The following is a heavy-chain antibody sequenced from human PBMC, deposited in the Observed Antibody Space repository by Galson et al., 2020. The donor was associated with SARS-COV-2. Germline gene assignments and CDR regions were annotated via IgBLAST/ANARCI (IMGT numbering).Heavy chain of an antibody. J-gene: IGHJ4*02. CDR2: IQSSGST. CDR1: GDSVSSAGYY. Sequence: SETLSLTCTVSGDSVSSAGYYCSWLRQHPGKGPEWIGYIQSSGSTYYNPSLKSRVTISADPSKTHFSLALRSVTAADTAVYYCARVSGAYDTEYWGQGILVIVSS. CDR3: ARVSGAYDTEY. V-gene: IGHV4-31*03. D-gene: IGHD1-26*01.